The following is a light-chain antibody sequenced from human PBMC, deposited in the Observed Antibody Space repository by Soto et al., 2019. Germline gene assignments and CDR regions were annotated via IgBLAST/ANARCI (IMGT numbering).Light chain of an antibody. Sequence: EIVMTQSPATLSVSPWESVSLSCRASQSVGTNLAWYQQKPGQAPRLLIFSASTRATGIPDSFSGSGSGTEFTLAISSLQSEDFALYYCQQYNHWLRTFGGGTKVEIK. J-gene: IGKJ4*01. CDR1: QSVGTN. CDR2: SAS. V-gene: IGKV3-15*01. CDR3: QQYNHWLRT.